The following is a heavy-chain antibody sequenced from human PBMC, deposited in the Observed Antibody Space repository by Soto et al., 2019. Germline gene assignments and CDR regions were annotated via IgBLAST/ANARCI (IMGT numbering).Heavy chain of an antibody. D-gene: IGHD3-10*01. J-gene: IGHJ5*02. CDR3: ARDTYGSGTNWFDP. V-gene: IGHV4-38-2*02. CDR1: GYSISSGYY. CDR2: TYDPRST. Sequence: LSLTCAVSGYSISSGYYWGAIRQRPGKVLEWMRCTYDPRSTYYNPSLKSRVTISVDTSKNQFCLKLSSVTAADTAVYYCARDTYGSGTNWFDPWGQG.